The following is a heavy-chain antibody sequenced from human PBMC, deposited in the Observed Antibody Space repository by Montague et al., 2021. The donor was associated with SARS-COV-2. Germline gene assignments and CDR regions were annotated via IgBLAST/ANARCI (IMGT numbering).Heavy chain of an antibody. CDR3: AKNGGAHGLGV. V-gene: IGHV3-7*01. Sequence: SLRLSCAASGFTFSNIWMSWVRQAPGKGLEWVANIKPDEREKNYVDSVKGRFSISRDNAKNSLYLQMDNLRAEDTAIYYCAKNGGAHGLGVWGQGTSVSVSS. J-gene: IGHJ6*02. CDR2: IKPDEREK. D-gene: IGHD4-23*01. CDR1: GFTFSNIW.